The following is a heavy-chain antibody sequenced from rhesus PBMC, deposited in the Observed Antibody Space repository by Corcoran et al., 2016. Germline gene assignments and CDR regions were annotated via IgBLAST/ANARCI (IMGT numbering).Heavy chain of an antibody. V-gene: IGHV4-99*01. Sequence: QVQLQESGPGLVKPSVTLSLTCAVSGYSISSGYYWGWIRQPPGKGLEYIGYISGSSWSTSYHPSLQSRVTISKDTSKNQFSLKLSSVTAADTAVYYCARLLGTTNVDYWGQGVLVTVSS. CDR2: ISGSSWST. CDR1: GYSISSGYY. D-gene: IGHD1-44*01. J-gene: IGHJ4*01. CDR3: ARLLGTTNVDY.